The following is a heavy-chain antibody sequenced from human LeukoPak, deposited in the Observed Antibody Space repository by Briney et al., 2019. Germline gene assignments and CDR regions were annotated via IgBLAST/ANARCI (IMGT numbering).Heavy chain of an antibody. J-gene: IGHJ4*02. V-gene: IGHV4-39*01. Sequence: ASETLSLTCTVSGGSISSSSYYWGWIRQPPGKGLEWIGSIYYSGSTYYNPSLKSRVTISVDTSKNQFSLKLSSVTAADTAVYYCARRSPANYYDSSGGFFDYWGQGTLVTVSS. CDR3: ARRSPANYYDSSGGFFDY. CDR2: IYYSGST. D-gene: IGHD3-22*01. CDR1: GGSISSSSYY.